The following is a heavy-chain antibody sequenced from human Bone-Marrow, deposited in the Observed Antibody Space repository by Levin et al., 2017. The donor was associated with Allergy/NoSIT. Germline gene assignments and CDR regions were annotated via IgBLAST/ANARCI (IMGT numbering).Heavy chain of an antibody. V-gene: IGHV1-69*13. Sequence: SVKVSCKASGGTLSTYGISWVRQAPGQGLEWMGGIIPMIDSANYAQKFQGRVTITADESTSTYYMELSSLRSEDTAVYYCARESYGSGTVYDRLNWFDPWGQGTRVTVSS. CDR3: ARESYGSGTVYDRLNWFDP. CDR1: GGTLSTYG. D-gene: IGHD3-10*01. J-gene: IGHJ5*02. CDR2: IIPMIDSA.